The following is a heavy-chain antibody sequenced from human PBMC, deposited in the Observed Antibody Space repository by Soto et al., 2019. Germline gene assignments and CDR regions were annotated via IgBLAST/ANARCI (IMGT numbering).Heavy chain of an antibody. CDR1: GGSISSYY. Sequence: QSQTLSLTCTVSGGSISSYYWSWIRQPPGKGLEWIGYIYYSGSTNYNPSLKSRVTISVDTSKNQFSLKLSSVTAADTAVYYCARSSQTFDTFGGVIVGGYWGQGTLVTVSS. CDR2: IYYSGST. V-gene: IGHV4-59*08. D-gene: IGHD3-16*02. CDR3: ARSSQTFDTFGGVIVGGY. J-gene: IGHJ4*02.